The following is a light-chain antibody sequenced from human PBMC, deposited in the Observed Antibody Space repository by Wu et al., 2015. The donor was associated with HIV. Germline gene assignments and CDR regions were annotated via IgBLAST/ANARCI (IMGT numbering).Light chain of an antibody. V-gene: IGKV1-33*01. J-gene: IGKJ3*01. CDR3: QQYDVLPIT. CDR2: DAS. Sequence: DIQMTQSPSSLSASVGDRVTITCQASQDISKYLNWYQHKPGKAPKLLIYDASNLETGAPSTFSGSGSGTHFTFTISSLKPEDVATYYCQQYDVLPITFGPGTKVDLK. CDR1: QDISKY.